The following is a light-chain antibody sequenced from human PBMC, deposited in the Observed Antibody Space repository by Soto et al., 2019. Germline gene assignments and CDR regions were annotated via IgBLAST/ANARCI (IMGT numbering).Light chain of an antibody. Sequence: QPVLTQPPSASGSPGQSVTISCTGTSSDIGGYNYISWYQHQPGKAPKLMIYEVSKRPSGVPDRFSASKSGNTASLTVSGLQAEDEADYYCASYAVSSVVFGGGTKLTVL. CDR3: ASYAVSSVV. V-gene: IGLV2-8*01. CDR1: SSDIGGYNY. J-gene: IGLJ2*01. CDR2: EVS.